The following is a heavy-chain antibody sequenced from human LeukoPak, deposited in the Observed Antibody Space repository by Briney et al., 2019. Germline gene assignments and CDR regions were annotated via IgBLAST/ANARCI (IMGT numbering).Heavy chain of an antibody. CDR1: GSNLNSYA. J-gene: IGHJ4*02. V-gene: IGHV3-30*02. CDR3: AKEYTPSSPLGELDS. CDR2: IRHDEANS. Sequence: GGSLRLSCAVSGSNLNSYAMHWVRQAPGKGLEWVAVIRHDEANSFYADSVQGRFTISRDTSKKLLYLQMNSLRVEDTAVYYCAKEYTPSSPLGELDSWGQGTLVTVSS. D-gene: IGHD6-6*01.